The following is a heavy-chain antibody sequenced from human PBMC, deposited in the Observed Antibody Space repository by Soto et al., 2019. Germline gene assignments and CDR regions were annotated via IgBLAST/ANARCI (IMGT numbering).Heavy chain of an antibody. V-gene: IGHV1-8*01. D-gene: IGHD3-22*01. CDR2: MNPNSGNT. Sequence: GASVKVSCKASGYTFTSYDINWVRQATGQGLEWMGWMNPNSGNTGYAQKFQGRVTMTRNTSISTAYMELSSLRSEDTAVYYCARGMPGVTMIVGHEDYWGQGTLVTVSS. J-gene: IGHJ4*02. CDR3: ARGMPGVTMIVGHEDY. CDR1: GYTFTSYD.